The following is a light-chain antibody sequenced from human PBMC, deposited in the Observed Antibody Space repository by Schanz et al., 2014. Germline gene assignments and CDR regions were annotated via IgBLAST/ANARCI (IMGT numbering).Light chain of an antibody. CDR2: EVN. CDR3: SAYTRSSAHWF. Sequence: QSALTQPPSASGSPGQSVTFSCTGTSSDVGGYNYVSWYQQHPGKAPKLMISEVNKRPSGVPDRFSGSKSGNTASLTISGLQAEDEADYYCSAYTRSSAHWFFGGGTKLTVL. J-gene: IGLJ3*02. V-gene: IGLV2-8*01. CDR1: SSDVGGYNY.